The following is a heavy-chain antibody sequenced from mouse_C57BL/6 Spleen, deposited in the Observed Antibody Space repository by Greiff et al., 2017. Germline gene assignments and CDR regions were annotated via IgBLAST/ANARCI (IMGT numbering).Heavy chain of an antibody. CDR3: ARDRYGDPFGY. CDR1: GYSITSGYY. CDR2: ISYDGSN. V-gene: IGHV3-6*01. D-gene: IGHD2-13*01. J-gene: IGHJ3*01. Sequence: EVQLQESGPGLVKPSPSLSLTCSVTGYSITSGYYWNWIRQFPGNKLEWMGYISYDGSNNYNPSLKNRISITRDTSRNQFFLKLKSVATEDTATYYCARDRYGDPFGYWGQGTLVTVSA.